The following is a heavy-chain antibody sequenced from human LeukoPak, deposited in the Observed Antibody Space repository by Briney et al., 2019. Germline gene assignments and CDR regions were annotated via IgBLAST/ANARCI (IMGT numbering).Heavy chain of an antibody. Sequence: ASVKVSCKASGYTFTSYYMHWVRQAPGQGLEWMGIINPSGGSTSYAQKFQGRVTITRDMSTSTAYMELSSLRSEDTAVYYCAAARGGRFNDAFNIWGQGTMVTVSS. D-gene: IGHD6-25*01. V-gene: IGHV1-46*01. J-gene: IGHJ3*02. CDR2: INPSGGST. CDR3: AAARGGRFNDAFNI. CDR1: GYTFTSYY.